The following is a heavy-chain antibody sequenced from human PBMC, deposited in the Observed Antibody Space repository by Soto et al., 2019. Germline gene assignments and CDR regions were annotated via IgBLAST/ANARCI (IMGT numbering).Heavy chain of an antibody. CDR1: GGSISSYY. CDR2: IYYSGST. CDR3: AGTYCSSTSCYMGNWFYP. D-gene: IGHD2-2*02. V-gene: IGHV4-59*01. J-gene: IGHJ5*02. Sequence: SETLSLTFTVSGGSISSYYWSWIRQPPGKGLEWIGYIYYSGSTNYNPSLKSLFTISVDTSKNQFSLKLSSVTAADTAVYYCAGTYCSSTSCYMGNWFYPWGQGTLVTVSS.